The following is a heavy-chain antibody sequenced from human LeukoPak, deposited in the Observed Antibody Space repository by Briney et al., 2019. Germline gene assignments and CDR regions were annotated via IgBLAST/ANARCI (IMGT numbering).Heavy chain of an antibody. D-gene: IGHD2-15*01. CDR3: AKPSYCSGGSCYWVYFDY. CDR1: GFDFSTYS. CDR2: IGKSGRTT. J-gene: IGHJ4*02. Sequence: GGSLRLSCAASGFDFSTYSMNWVRQAPGKGLEWVSYIGKSGRTTYYADSVKGRFTISRDNGRNSLYLQMNSLRVEDTAVYYCAKPSYCSGGSCYWVYFDYWGQGTLVTVSS. V-gene: IGHV3-48*01.